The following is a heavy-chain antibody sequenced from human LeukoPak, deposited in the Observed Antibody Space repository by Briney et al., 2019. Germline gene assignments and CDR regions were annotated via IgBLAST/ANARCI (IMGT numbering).Heavy chain of an antibody. CDR3: ARGLFLSGYLDAFDI. V-gene: IGHV3-21*04. CDR1: GFTFTSHS. D-gene: IGHD3-22*01. J-gene: IGHJ3*02. CDR2: ISFDSTYI. Sequence: GGSLRLSCAASGFTFTSHSLNWVRQAPGKGLEWVSSISFDSTYIYYADSVKGRCTISRDNSKNTLYLQMNSLRVEDTAVYYCARGLFLSGYLDAFDIWGQGTVVTVSS.